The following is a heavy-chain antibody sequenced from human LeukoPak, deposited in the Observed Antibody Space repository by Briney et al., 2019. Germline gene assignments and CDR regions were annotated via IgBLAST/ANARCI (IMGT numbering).Heavy chain of an antibody. Sequence: GGSLRLSCAASGFTFSSYSMNWVRQAPGKGLEWVSPISSSSSYIYYADSVKGRFTISRDNAKNSLYLQMNSLRAEDTAVYYCARDLIEMATMCAGDYYYYGMDVWGQGTTVTVSS. J-gene: IGHJ6*02. CDR2: ISSSSSYI. D-gene: IGHD5-24*01. V-gene: IGHV3-21*01. CDR3: ARDLIEMATMCAGDYYYYGMDV. CDR1: GFTFSSYS.